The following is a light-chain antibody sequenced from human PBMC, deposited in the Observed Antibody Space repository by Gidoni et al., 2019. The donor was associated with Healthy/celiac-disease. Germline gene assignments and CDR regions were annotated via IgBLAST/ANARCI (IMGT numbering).Light chain of an antibody. Sequence: DLQMPQSPSSLSASVGDRVTIPCRASQSISSYLNWYQQKPGKAPKLLIYAASSLQSGVPSRFSGSGSGTDFTLTISSLQPEDFATYYCQQSYSTLLYTFGQGTKLEIK. V-gene: IGKV1-39*01. J-gene: IGKJ2*01. CDR1: QSISSY. CDR2: AAS. CDR3: QQSYSTLLYT.